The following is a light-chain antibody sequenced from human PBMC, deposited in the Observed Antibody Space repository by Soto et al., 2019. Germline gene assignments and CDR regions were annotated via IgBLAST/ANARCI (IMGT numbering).Light chain of an antibody. CDR3: QEYFGYT. CDR1: QSVSSSY. CDR2: GAS. V-gene: IGKV3-20*01. Sequence: EIVLTQSPGTLSLSPGERATLSCRASQSVSSSYLAWYQQKPGQAPRLLIYGASSRATGIPDRFSGSGSGTDFTLTISRLEPEDFAVYYCQEYFGYTFGQGTKLEIK. J-gene: IGKJ2*01.